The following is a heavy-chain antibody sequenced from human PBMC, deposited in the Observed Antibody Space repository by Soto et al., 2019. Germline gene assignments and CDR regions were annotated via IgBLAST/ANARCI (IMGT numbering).Heavy chain of an antibody. Sequence: EVQLVESGGGLVQPGGSLKLSCAASGFTFSGSAMHWVRQASGKGLEWVGQIRRKAKSYATEYVASVKGRFTISRDDSKNMAYLKMNSLTTEDTDVYYCTRTVDGSDSFSPDFDFWGQGTLVTVSS. D-gene: IGHD2-21*01. CDR2: IRRKAKSYAT. CDR1: GFTFSGSA. CDR3: TRTVDGSDSFSPDFDF. V-gene: IGHV3-73*02. J-gene: IGHJ4*02.